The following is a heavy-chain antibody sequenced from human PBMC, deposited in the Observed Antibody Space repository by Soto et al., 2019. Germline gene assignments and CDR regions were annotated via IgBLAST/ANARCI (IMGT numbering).Heavy chain of an antibody. V-gene: IGHV4-34*01. D-gene: IGHD4-17*01. J-gene: IGHJ6*03. CDR2: INHSGST. Sequence: SETLSLTCAVYGGSFSGYYWSWIRQPPGKGLEWIGEINHSGSTNYNPSLKSRVTISVDTSKNQFSLKLSSVTAADTAVYYCARSTPRLPLYYYYYYMDVWGKGTTVTVSS. CDR1: GGSFSGYY. CDR3: ARSTPRLPLYYYYYYMDV.